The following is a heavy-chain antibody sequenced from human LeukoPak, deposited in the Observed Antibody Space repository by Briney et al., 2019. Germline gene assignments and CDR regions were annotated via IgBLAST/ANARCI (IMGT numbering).Heavy chain of an antibody. CDR2: INPNSGGT. J-gene: IGHJ6*02. CDR1: GYTFTGYY. V-gene: IGHV1-2*02. Sequence: ASVKVSCKASGYTFTGYYMHWVRQAPGQGLEWMGWINPNSGGTNYAQKFQGRVTMTRDTSISTAYMELSRLRSDDTAVYYCARDRRLGYSSGWYGDNYYYYGMDVWGQGTTVTVSS. CDR3: ARDRRLGYSSGWYGDNYYYYGMDV. D-gene: IGHD6-19*01.